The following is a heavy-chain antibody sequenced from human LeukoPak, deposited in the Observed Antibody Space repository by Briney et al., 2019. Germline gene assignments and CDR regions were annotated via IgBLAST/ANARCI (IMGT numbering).Heavy chain of an antibody. J-gene: IGHJ4*02. CDR1: GYTFTNYG. CDR2: ISAYNGNT. Sequence: ASVKVSCKATGYTFTNYGISWVRQAPGQGLEWMGWISAYNGNTNYAQKLQGRVTMTTDTSTSTAYMELRSLRSDDTAVYYCARDPTSGYLDYWGQGTLVTVSS. D-gene: IGHD3-22*01. CDR3: ARDPTSGYLDY. V-gene: IGHV1-18*01.